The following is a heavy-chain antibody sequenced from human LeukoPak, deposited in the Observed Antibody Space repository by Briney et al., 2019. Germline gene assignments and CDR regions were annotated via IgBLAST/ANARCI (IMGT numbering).Heavy chain of an antibody. D-gene: IGHD2-2*01. CDR2: INPNSGGT. CDR3: ASTGVVPAAPYYFDY. J-gene: IGHJ4*02. V-gene: IGHV1-2*02. CDR1: GYTFTGYY. Sequence: SVTVSCKSSGYTFTGYYMHWVRQAPAQGLELVGWINPNSGGTNYAQKFQGRVTMTRDTSISKAYMELSRLRAYDTAVYYCASTGVVPAAPYYFDYWGQGTLVTVSS.